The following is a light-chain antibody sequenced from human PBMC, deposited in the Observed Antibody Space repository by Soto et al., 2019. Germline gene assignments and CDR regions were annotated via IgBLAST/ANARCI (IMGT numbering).Light chain of an antibody. J-gene: IGKJ5*01. Sequence: MTQPPATLPVSPGERATLSCRASQSVGSNLAWFQQKPGQAPRLLIYDASTRATGIPARFSGSGSGTEFTLTISSLQPEDSAVYFCHQYDYLITFGQGTRLEIK. V-gene: IGKV3-15*01. CDR2: DAS. CDR1: QSVGSN. CDR3: HQYDYLIT.